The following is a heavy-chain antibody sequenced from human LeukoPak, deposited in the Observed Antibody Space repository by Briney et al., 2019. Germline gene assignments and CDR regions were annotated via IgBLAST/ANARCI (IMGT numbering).Heavy chain of an antibody. D-gene: IGHD3-16*01. V-gene: IGHV3-21*01. Sequence: GGSLRLSCVASGFSFGVYSMNWVRQAPGKGLEWVSTISGASSDNYIDYADSVKGRFAISRDNAKNSVFLEMNGLRDDDTAVYYCTREGGVGPWGQGTLVSVSS. CDR2: ISGASSDNYI. CDR3: TREGGVGP. CDR1: GFSFGVYS. J-gene: IGHJ5*02.